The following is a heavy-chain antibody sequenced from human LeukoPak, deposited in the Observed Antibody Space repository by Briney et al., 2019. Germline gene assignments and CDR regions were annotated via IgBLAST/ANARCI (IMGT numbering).Heavy chain of an antibody. CDR1: GGSINGSEW. D-gene: IGHD6-13*01. J-gene: IGHJ4*02. V-gene: IGHV4-4*02. CDR3: ARDSTSGSSWFFDY. Sequence: SGSLSLTCAVSGGSINGSEWWNWVRQAPGKGLEWIGEIYHSGSASYNPSLKSRVAISVDKSKNQFSLQLRSVTTADTAVYYRARDSTSGSSWFFDYWGQGTLVTVSS. CDR2: IYHSGSA.